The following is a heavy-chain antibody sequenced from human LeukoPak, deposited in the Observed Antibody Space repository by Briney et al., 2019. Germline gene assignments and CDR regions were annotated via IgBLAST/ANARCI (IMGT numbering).Heavy chain of an antibody. J-gene: IGHJ6*02. V-gene: IGHV3-33*01. Sequence: GGSLLLSCAASGFTFSSYGMHWVRPAPGKGLEWVAVIWYDGSNKYYADSVKGRFTISRDNSKNTLYLQMNSLRAEDTAVYYCAREYNTQGGDYYYYGMDVWGQGTTVTVSS. CDR3: AREYNTQGGDYYYYGMDV. D-gene: IGHD1-20*01. CDR1: GFTFSSYG. CDR2: IWYDGSNK.